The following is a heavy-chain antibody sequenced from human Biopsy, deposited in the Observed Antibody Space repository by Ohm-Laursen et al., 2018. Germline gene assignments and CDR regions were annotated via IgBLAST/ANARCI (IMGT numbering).Heavy chain of an antibody. Sequence: SQTLSLTCTVSGVSIISYYWTWIRQPPGKGLEWIGHINNGGITNYNPSLKRRVTISKDTSKNQFSLQVNSVTAADTAVYYCARTRRDSFWCCSYKRGLWFDPWGQGTLVIVS. CDR1: GVSIISYY. CDR3: ARTRRDSFWCCSYKRGLWFDP. D-gene: IGHD3-3*01. V-gene: IGHV4-59*01. J-gene: IGHJ5*02. CDR2: INNGGIT.